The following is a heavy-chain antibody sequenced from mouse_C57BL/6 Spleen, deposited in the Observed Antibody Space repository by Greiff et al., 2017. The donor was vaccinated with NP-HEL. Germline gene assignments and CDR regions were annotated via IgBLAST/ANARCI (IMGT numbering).Heavy chain of an antibody. CDR1: GYTFTSYW. CDR3: ARKAHYYGSSWYYFDY. V-gene: IGHV1-50*01. Sequence: QVQLQQSGAELVKPGASVKLSCKASGYTFTSYWMQWVKQRPGQGLEWIGEIDPSDSYTNYNQKFKGKATLTVDTSSSTAYMQLSSLTSEDSAVYFCARKAHYYGSSWYYFDYWGQGTTLTVSS. CDR2: IDPSDSYT. J-gene: IGHJ2*01. D-gene: IGHD1-1*01.